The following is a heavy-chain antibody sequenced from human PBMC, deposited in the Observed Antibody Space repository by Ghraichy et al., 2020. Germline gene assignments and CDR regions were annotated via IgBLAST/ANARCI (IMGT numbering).Heavy chain of an antibody. J-gene: IGHJ2*01. V-gene: IGHV3-23*01. D-gene: IGHD5/OR15-5a*01. CDR1: GFTFSSYA. CDR3: AKVVSWRYFDL. Sequence: LTCAASGFTFSSYAMTWVRQAPGKGLEWVSATSGGGGSTYYADSVKGRFTISRDNSKNTLYLQMNSLRVEDTAVYSCAKVVSWRYFDLWGRGTLVTVSS. CDR2: TSGGGGST.